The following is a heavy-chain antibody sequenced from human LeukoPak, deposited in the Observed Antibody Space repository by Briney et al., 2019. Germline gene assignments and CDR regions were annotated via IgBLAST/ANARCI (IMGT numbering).Heavy chain of an antibody. CDR1: GFTFSSYG. V-gene: IGHV3-7*01. CDR2: IKQDGSEK. CDR3: ARDRLLYYYDSGPTGHFQH. J-gene: IGHJ1*01. D-gene: IGHD3-22*01. Sequence: GGSLRLSCAASGFTFSSYGMHWVRQAPGKGLEWVANIKQDGSEKYYVDSVKGRFTISRDNAKNSLYLQMSSLRADDTAVYYCARDRLLYYYDSGPTGHFQHWGQGTLVTV.